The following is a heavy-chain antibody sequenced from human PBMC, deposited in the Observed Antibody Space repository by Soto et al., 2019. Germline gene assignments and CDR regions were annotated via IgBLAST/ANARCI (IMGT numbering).Heavy chain of an antibody. CDR3: ARERDIVVVVANHHYYYGMDV. D-gene: IGHD2-15*01. CDR1: GFTFSSYA. V-gene: IGHV3-30-3*01. Sequence: GGSLRLSCAASGFTFSSYAMHWVRQAPGKGLEWVAVISYDGSNKYYADSVKGRFTISRDNSKNTLYLQMNSLRAEDTAVYYCARERDIVVVVANHHYYYGMDVWGQGTTVTVSS. J-gene: IGHJ6*02. CDR2: ISYDGSNK.